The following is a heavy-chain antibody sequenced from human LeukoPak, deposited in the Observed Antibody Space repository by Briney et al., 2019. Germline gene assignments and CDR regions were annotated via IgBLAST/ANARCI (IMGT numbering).Heavy chain of an antibody. D-gene: IGHD2-8*02. CDR1: GYTLTELS. J-gene: IGHJ6*02. CDR3: ATAKGTALYYYYGMDV. Sequence: ASVKVSCKVSGYTLTELSMHWVRQAPGKGLEWMGGFDPEDGETIYAQKFQGRVTMTEDTSTDTAYMELSSLRSEDTAVYYCATAKGTALYYYYGMDVWGQGTTVTVSS. CDR2: FDPEDGET. V-gene: IGHV1-24*01.